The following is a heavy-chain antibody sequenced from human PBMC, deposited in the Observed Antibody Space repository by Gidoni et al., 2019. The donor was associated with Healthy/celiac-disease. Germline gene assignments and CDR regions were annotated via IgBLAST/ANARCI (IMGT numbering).Heavy chain of an antibody. CDR3: ARADILTGYHLDY. D-gene: IGHD3-9*01. Sequence: EVQLVESGGGLIQPGGYLRLTSAASGFTGSSNYMSWVRQAPGKGLELVSFISRGVSTYYADSVNGRFTISSDNSKHTLYLQMTSLRAEATAVYYCARADILTGYHLDYWGQGTLVTVSS. CDR1: GFTGSSNY. V-gene: IGHV3-53*01. CDR2: ISRGVST. J-gene: IGHJ4*02.